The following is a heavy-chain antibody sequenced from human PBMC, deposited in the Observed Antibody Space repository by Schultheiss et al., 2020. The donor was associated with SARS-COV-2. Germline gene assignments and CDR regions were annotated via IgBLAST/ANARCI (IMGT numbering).Heavy chain of an antibody. CDR2: IYHSGST. CDR3: ARTLYYYDSSGYPLRYGMDV. Sequence: SETLSLTCAVSGGSISSSNWWSWVRQPPGKGLEWIGEIYHSGSTNYNPSLKSRVTISVDTSKNQFSLKLSSVTAADTAVYYCARTLYYYDSSGYPLRYGMDVWGQGTTVTVSS. D-gene: IGHD3-22*01. V-gene: IGHV4-4*02. J-gene: IGHJ6*02. CDR1: GGSISSSNW.